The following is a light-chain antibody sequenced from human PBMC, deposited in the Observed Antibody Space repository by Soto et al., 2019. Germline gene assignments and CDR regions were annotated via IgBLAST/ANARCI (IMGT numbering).Light chain of an antibody. CDR2: GAS. Sequence: EIVLTQSPGTLSLSPGERATLSCRASQSATSNYLAWYQQKPGQSPRLLIYGASSRATGIPDRFSGSGSGTDFPLTISRLETEDLAMYYCHQYGSSPLTFGGGTKVEIK. CDR3: HQYGSSPLT. CDR1: QSATSNY. V-gene: IGKV3-20*01. J-gene: IGKJ4*01.